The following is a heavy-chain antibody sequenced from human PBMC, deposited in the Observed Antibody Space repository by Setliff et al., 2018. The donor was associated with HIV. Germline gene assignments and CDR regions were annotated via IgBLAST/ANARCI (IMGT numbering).Heavy chain of an antibody. CDR3: TRGRVVVIAAVKYYYYFDV. D-gene: IGHD2-21*01. V-gene: IGHV1-8*02. J-gene: IGHJ6*03. CDR2: MNPNSGNT. CDR1: GYNFTTYD. Sequence: ASVKVSCKSSGYNFTTYDINWVRQATGQGPEWMGWMNPNSGNTGYAQNFQGRITMTRNTSISTAYMELSSLRSDDTAVYYCTRGRVVVIAAVKYYYYFDVWGKGTTVT.